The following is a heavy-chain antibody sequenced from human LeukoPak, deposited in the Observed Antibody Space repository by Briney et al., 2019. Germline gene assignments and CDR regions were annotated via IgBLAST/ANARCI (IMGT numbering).Heavy chain of an antibody. CDR3: ARGRLRIQLWSHLTFFDY. V-gene: IGHV1-2*06. CDR2: INPNSGGT. Sequence: ASVKVSCKASGYTFTGYYMHWVRQAPGQGLEWMGRINPNSGGTNYAQKFQGRVTMTRDTSISTAYMELSRLRSDDTAVYYCARGRLRIQLWSHLTFFDYWGQGTLVTVSS. CDR1: GYTFTGYY. D-gene: IGHD5-18*01. J-gene: IGHJ4*02.